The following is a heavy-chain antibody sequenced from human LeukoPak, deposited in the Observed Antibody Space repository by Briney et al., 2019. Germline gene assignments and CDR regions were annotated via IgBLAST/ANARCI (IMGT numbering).Heavy chain of an antibody. CDR1: GFTFSSYA. CDR3: AKVKSYDFWSGSPVSWFDP. V-gene: IGHV3-23*01. CDR2: ISGSGGST. D-gene: IGHD3-3*01. J-gene: IGHJ5*02. Sequence: GGSLRRSCAASGFTFSSYAMSWVRQAPGKGLEWVSAISGSGGSTYYADSVKGRFTISRDNSKNTLYLQMNSLRAEDTAVYYCAKVKSYDFWSGSPVSWFDPWGQGTLVTVSS.